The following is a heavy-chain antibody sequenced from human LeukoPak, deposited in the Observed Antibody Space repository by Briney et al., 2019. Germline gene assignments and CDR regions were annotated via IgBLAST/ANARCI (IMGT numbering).Heavy chain of an antibody. V-gene: IGHV4-38-2*01. CDR3: ARAVGYFYDSSGYHPYYFDY. Sequence: PSETLSLTCAVYGGSFSGYYWGWIRQPPGKGLDWIGSIYRSGSTYYKPTLKRRVTISVDTSKNQFSLKLSSVTAADTAVYYCARAVGYFYDSSGYHPYYFDYWGQGTLVTVSS. CDR1: GGSFSGYY. J-gene: IGHJ4*02. D-gene: IGHD3-22*01. CDR2: IYRSGST.